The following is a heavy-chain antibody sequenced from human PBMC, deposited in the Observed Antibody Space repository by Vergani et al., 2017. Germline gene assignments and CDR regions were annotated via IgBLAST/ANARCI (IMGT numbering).Heavy chain of an antibody. D-gene: IGHD3-3*01. Sequence: QVQLQESGPGLVKPSHTLSLTCTVSGGSISSGDYYWSWIRQPPGKGLEWIGYIYYSGSTYYNPSLKSRVTISVDTSKNQFSLKLSSVTAADTAVYYCARVSITIFGVVIIPEWFDPWGQGTLVTVSS. CDR3: ARVSITIFGVVIIPEWFDP. CDR2: IYYSGST. V-gene: IGHV4-30-4*01. J-gene: IGHJ5*02. CDR1: GGSISSGDYY.